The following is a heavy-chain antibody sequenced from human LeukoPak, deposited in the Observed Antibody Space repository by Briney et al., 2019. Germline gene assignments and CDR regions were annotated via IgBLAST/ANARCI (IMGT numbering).Heavy chain of an antibody. CDR3: ARDGVHDPPFDY. Sequence: GGSLRLSCAASGCTFSSYSMNWVRQAPGKGLEWVSSISSSSNYIYYADSVKGRFTISRDNAKNSLFLQMNSLRAEDTAVYYCARDGVHDPPFDYWGQGTLVTVSS. J-gene: IGHJ4*02. D-gene: IGHD1-1*01. CDR2: ISSSSNYI. CDR1: GCTFSSYS. V-gene: IGHV3-21*01.